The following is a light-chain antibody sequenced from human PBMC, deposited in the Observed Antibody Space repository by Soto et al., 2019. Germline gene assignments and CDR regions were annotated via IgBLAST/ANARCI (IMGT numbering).Light chain of an antibody. CDR1: QSVSSNY. CDR2: STS. V-gene: IGKV3-20*01. J-gene: IGKJ5*01. CDR3: QQFDSSPPST. Sequence: EIVLTQSPGTLSSSPGERATLSCRASQSVSSNYLAWYQQKPGQAPRLLIYSTSSRATGIPDRFSGSGSGTDFTLTISRLEPEDFAVYYCQQFDSSPPSTFGQGTRLEIK.